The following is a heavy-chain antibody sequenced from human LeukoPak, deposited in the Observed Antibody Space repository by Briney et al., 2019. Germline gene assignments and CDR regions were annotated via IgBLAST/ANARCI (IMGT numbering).Heavy chain of an antibody. CDR1: GFTFSSYG. V-gene: IGHV3-30*02. CDR3: AKALGYYDSSGSYTRFFDY. CDR2: IRYDGSNK. D-gene: IGHD3-22*01. J-gene: IGHJ4*02. Sequence: GGSLRLPCAASGFTFSSYGMHWVRQAPGKGLEWVAFIRYDGSNKYYADSVKGRFTISRDNSKNTLYLQMNSLRAEDTAVYYCAKALGYYDSSGSYTRFFDYWGQGTLVTVSS.